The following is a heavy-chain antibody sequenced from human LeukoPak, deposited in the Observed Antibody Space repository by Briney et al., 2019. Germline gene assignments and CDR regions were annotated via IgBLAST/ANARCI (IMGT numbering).Heavy chain of an antibody. CDR1: GGSISSSSYY. J-gene: IGHJ4*02. D-gene: IGHD1-26*01. CDR3: ARSYSGYHFDY. Sequence: SETLSLTCTVSGGSISSSSYYWGWIRQPPGKGLEWIGSIYYSGSTYYNPSLKSRVTISVDTSKNQFSLKLSSVTAADTAVYYCARSYSGYHFDYWGQGTLVTVSS. V-gene: IGHV4-39*01. CDR2: IYYSGST.